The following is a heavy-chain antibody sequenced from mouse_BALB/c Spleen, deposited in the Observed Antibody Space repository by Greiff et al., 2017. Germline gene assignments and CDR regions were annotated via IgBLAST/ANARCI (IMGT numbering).Heavy chain of an antibody. CDR2: ISSGGSYT. J-gene: IGHJ4*01. CDR3: ARRGGNYDYAMDY. V-gene: IGHV5-9-3*01. D-gene: IGHD2-1*01. CDR1: GFTFSSYA. Sequence: DVQLVESGGGLVKPGGSLKLSCAASGFTFSSYAMSWVRQTPEKRLEWVATISSGGSYTYYPDSVKGRFTISRDNAKNTLYLQMSSLRSEDTAMYYCARRGGNYDYAMDYWGQGTSVTVSS.